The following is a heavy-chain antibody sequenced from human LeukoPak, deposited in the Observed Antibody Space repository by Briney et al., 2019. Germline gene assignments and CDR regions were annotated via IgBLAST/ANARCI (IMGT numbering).Heavy chain of an antibody. CDR1: GGSFSGYY. J-gene: IGHJ4*02. V-gene: IGHV4-34*01. CDR2: INHSGST. Sequence: SETLSLTCAVYGGSFSGYYWSWIRQPPGKGLEWIGEINHSGSTNYNPSLKSRVTISVDTSKNQFSLKLSSVTAADTAVYYCAIRITMVQGVKIRDYWGQGTLVTVSS. CDR3: AIRITMVQGVKIRDY. D-gene: IGHD3-10*01.